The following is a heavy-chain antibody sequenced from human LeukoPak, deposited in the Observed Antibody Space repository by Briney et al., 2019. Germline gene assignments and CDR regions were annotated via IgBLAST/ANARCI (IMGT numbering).Heavy chain of an antibody. CDR3: AKDRNYDFWSGYPDYFDY. CDR2: ISGSGGST. CDR1: GFTFSSYA. V-gene: IGHV3-23*01. Sequence: PGGSLRLSCAASGFTFSSYAMSWVRQTPEKGLEWVSGISGSGGSTYNADSVKGRFTISRDNSKNRLYLQMNGLRADDTAVYYCAKDRNYDFWSGYPDYFDYWGQGTLVTVSS. D-gene: IGHD3-3*01. J-gene: IGHJ4*02.